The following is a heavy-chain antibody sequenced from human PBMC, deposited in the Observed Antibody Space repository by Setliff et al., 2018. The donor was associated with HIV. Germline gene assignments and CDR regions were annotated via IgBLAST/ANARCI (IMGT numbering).Heavy chain of an antibody. CDR3: AKDPTTGAVAVYYFDY. J-gene: IGHJ4*02. CDR2: IYTSGNT. CDR1: GDSISSDNYY. V-gene: IGHV4-61*02. D-gene: IGHD6-19*01. Sequence: SETLSLTCTVSGDSISSDNYYWSWIRQPAGKGLEWIGRIYTSGNTNYNPSLKSRVTISVDTSKSQFSLKLSSLTAADTAVYYCAKDPTTGAVAVYYFDYWGQGTLVTVSS.